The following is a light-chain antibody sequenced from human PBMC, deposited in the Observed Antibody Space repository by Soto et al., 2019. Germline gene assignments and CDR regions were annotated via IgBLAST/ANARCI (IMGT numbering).Light chain of an antibody. CDR2: SYN. CDR1: SSNIGSNT. Sequence: QSVLTQPPSASGTPGQRVVIACSGGSSNIGSNTVNWYQQIPGTAPKLLIYSYNQRPSGVPDRFSGSKSDTSASLAISGLQSEDEAEYYCAAWDDILNGVLFGGGTKLTVL. CDR3: AAWDDILNGVL. J-gene: IGLJ2*01. V-gene: IGLV1-44*01.